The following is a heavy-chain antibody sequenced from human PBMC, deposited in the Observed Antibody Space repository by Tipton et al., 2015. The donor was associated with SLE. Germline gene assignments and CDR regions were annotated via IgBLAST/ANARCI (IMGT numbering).Heavy chain of an antibody. V-gene: IGHV1-69*01. CDR3: ARLGGSPPDP. CDR2: IIPILGTT. J-gene: IGHJ5*02. D-gene: IGHD3-16*01. CDR1: GGTFSNYA. Sequence: QVQLVQSGPEVKKPGSSVKVSCKASGGTFSNYAISWVRQAPGQGLEWMGGIIPILGTTNYAQKFRGRVTITADESTYTAYMEMRSLRSDDTAVYYCARLGGSPPDPWGQGTLVTVSS.